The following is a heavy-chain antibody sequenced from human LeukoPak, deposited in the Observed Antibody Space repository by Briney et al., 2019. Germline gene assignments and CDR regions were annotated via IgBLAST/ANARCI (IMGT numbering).Heavy chain of an antibody. CDR1: GFSLSTSGVG. CDR2: IYWDDDK. D-gene: IGHD3-9*01. J-gene: IGHJ5*02. Sequence: SGPTLVKPTQTLTLTCTFSGFSLSTSGVGVGWIRQPPGKALEWLALIYWDDDKRHSPSLKSRLTITKDTSKNQVVLTMTTMDPVDTATYYCAHIVVYYDILTGYFNWFDPWGQGTLVTVSS. V-gene: IGHV2-5*02. CDR3: AHIVVYYDILTGYFNWFDP.